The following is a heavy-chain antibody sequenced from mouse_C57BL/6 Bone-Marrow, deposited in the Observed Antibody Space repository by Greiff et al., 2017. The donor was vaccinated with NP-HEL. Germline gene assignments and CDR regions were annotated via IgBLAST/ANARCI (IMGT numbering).Heavy chain of an antibody. J-gene: IGHJ1*03. CDR3: AREEDYGSSYDWYFDV. Sequence: QVQLQQSGAELVRPGTSVKMSCKASGYTFTNYWIGWAKQRPGHGLEWIGDIYPGGGYTNYNEKIKGKATLTADKSSSTAYMQFSSLTSEDSAIYYCAREEDYGSSYDWYFDVWGTGTTVTVSS. CDR1: GYTFTNYW. D-gene: IGHD1-1*01. V-gene: IGHV1-63*01. CDR2: IYPGGGYT.